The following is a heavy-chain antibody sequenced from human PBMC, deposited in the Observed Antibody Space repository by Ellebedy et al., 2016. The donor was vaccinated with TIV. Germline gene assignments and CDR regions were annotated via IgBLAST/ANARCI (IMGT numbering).Heavy chain of an antibody. Sequence: GSLRLSCAVYGGSFSGYYWSWIRQPPGKGLEWIGEINHSGSTNYNPSLKSRVTISVDTSKNQFSLKLNSVTAADTAVYYCARGISTMNPWGQGTLVTVSS. CDR1: GGSFSGYY. CDR3: ARGISTMNP. D-gene: IGHD2/OR15-2a*01. V-gene: IGHV4-34*01. J-gene: IGHJ5*02. CDR2: INHSGST.